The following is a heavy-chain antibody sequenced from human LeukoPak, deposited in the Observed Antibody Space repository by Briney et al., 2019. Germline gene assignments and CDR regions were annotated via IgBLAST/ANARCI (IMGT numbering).Heavy chain of an antibody. J-gene: IGHJ4*02. CDR2: IYPGDSDT. CDR3: ATYPAPHKEGAANFDY. D-gene: IGHD6-13*01. V-gene: IGHV5-51*01. CDR1: GYSFTSYW. Sequence: PGESLKISCKGSGYSFTSYWIGWVRQMPGKGLEWMGIIYPGDSDTRYSPSFQGQVTISADKSISTAYLQWSSLKASDTAMYYCATYPAPHKEGAANFDYWGQGTLVTVSS.